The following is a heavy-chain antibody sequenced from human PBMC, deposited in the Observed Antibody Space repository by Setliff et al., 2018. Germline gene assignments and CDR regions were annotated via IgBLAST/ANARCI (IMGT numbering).Heavy chain of an antibody. CDR1: GDSISGDY. Sequence: LSLTCTVSGDSISGDYWSWIRQPPGKGLEWLGYVYYDGTTNYNPSLKSRLTISVDTSNNQFSLRLTSVTAADAAVYYCARQRGNSGFLDFWGQGALVTVSS. D-gene: IGHD5-12*01. CDR3: ARQRGNSGFLDF. V-gene: IGHV4-59*13. J-gene: IGHJ4*02. CDR2: VYYDGTT.